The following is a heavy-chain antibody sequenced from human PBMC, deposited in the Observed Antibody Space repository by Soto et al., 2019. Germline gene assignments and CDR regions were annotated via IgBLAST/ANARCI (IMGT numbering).Heavy chain of an antibody. J-gene: IGHJ5*02. D-gene: IGHD5-12*01. V-gene: IGHV1-2*02. CDR1: GYTFTAYY. CDR2: INPNSGGT. Sequence: ASVKVSCKASGYTFTAYYMHWVRQAPGQGLEWMGWINPNSGGTYHAQNFQGRVTMTRDTSTTTAYMELASLRSDDTAVYYCARGGGRGYNELDPWGHGTLVTVSS. CDR3: ARGGGRGYNELDP.